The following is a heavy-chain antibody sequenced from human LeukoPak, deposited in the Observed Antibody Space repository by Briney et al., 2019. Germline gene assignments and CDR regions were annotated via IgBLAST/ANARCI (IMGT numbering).Heavy chain of an antibody. D-gene: IGHD4-17*01. Sequence: ASVKVSCKASGGTFISYAISWVRQAPGQGLEWMGGIIPIFGTANYAQKFQGRVTITADESTSTAYMELSSLRSEDTAVYYCARGLTVTDYYYYGMDVWGQGTTVTVSS. V-gene: IGHV1-69*13. CDR2: IIPIFGTA. J-gene: IGHJ6*02. CDR1: GGTFISYA. CDR3: ARGLTVTDYYYYGMDV.